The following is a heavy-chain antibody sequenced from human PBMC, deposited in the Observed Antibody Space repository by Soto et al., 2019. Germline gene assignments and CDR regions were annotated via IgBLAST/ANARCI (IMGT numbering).Heavy chain of an antibody. Sequence: SETLSLTCAVYGGSFSGYYWSWLRQPPGKGLEWIGEINHSGSTNYNPSLKSRFTISRDNSKNTLYLQMNSLRAEDTSVYYCAKEGGMSGRYYISSSYYFDYWGQGTLVTVSS. CDR2: INHSGST. CDR3: AKEGGMSGRYYISSSYYFDY. CDR1: GGSFSGYY. D-gene: IGHD1-26*01. J-gene: IGHJ4*02. V-gene: IGHV4-34*01.